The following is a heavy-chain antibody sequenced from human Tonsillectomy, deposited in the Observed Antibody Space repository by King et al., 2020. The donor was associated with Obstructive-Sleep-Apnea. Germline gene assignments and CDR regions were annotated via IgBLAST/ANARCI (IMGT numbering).Heavy chain of an antibody. CDR1: GFTFAIFA. CDR2: ISYAVSSS. V-gene: IGHV3-30-3*01. D-gene: IGHD3-16*01. Sequence: VQLVESGGGVVRPGRSLRLSCTASGFTFAIFAMHWVRQAPGKGLEWVTTISYAVSSSYNTDSVKGRFTISRDNSENMVYLRMNSLRPDDTAVYFCARDYDDYPDYWGQGTQVTVSA. CDR3: ARDYDDYPDY. J-gene: IGHJ4*02.